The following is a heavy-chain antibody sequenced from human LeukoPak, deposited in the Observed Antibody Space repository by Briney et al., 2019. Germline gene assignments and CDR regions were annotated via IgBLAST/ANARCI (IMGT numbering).Heavy chain of an antibody. Sequence: ASVKVSCKASGYTFTSYGISWVGQAPGQGLEWMGWISAYNGNTNYAQKLQGRVTITADESTSTAYMELSSLRSEDTAVYYCARALSYFDYWGQGTLVTVSS. CDR2: ISAYNGNT. D-gene: IGHD3-16*02. J-gene: IGHJ4*02. CDR3: ARALSYFDY. V-gene: IGHV1-18*01. CDR1: GYTFTSYG.